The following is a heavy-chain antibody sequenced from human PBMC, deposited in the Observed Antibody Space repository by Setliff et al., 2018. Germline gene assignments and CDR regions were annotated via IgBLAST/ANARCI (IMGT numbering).Heavy chain of an antibody. CDR1: GFTISGYA. D-gene: IGHD4-17*01. Sequence: GGSLRLSCVGSGFTISGYAMNWVRQVPGKGLEWISSIKDSDYSTYYADSVKGRFTISRDNSKNTLYLQMNGLRAEDSALYYCAKDPNGDFFGAFDTWGQGALVTVSS. CDR2: IKDSDYST. CDR3: AKDPNGDFFGAFDT. J-gene: IGHJ5*02. V-gene: IGHV3-23*05.